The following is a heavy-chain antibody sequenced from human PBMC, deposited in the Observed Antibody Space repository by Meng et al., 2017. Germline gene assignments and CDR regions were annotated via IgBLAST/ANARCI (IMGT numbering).Heavy chain of an antibody. Sequence: QVQRQESGPGLVKPSPTLSLTCTGSGGSISSGGYYWSWIRQHPGKGLEWIGYIYYSGSTYYNPSLKSRVTISVDTSKNQFSLKLSSVTAADTAVYYCARAYYDSSGSKPLDWYFDLWGRGTLVTVSS. J-gene: IGHJ2*01. CDR2: IYYSGST. V-gene: IGHV4-31*03. D-gene: IGHD3-22*01. CDR1: GGSISSGGYY. CDR3: ARAYYDSSGSKPLDWYFDL.